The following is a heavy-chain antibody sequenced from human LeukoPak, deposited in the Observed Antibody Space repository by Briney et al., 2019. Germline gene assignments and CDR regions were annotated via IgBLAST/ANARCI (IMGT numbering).Heavy chain of an antibody. D-gene: IGHD3-3*02. CDR3: ARGLSIFGVERKGGLDY. V-gene: IGHV4-34*01. CDR1: GGSFSGYY. CDR2: INHGGST. J-gene: IGHJ4*02. Sequence: SETLSLTCAVYGGSFSGYYWSWIRQPPGKGLEWIGEINHGGSTNYNPSLKSRVTISVDTSKNQFSLKLSSVTAADTAVYYCARGLSIFGVERKGGLDYWGQGTLVTVSS.